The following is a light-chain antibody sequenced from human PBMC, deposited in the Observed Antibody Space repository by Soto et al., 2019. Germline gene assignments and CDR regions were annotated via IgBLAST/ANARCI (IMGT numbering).Light chain of an antibody. J-gene: IGLJ1*01. CDR1: SIDVGGTNH. V-gene: IGLV2-14*03. CDR3: SSYTSSSTYV. Sequence: QSALTQPASVSGSPGQSITISCSGTSIDVGGTNHVSWYLQHPGEAPKLIMYDVSNRPSGVSNRFSGSKSGSTASLTISGLQAEDEADYYCSSYTSSSTYVFGTGTKVTVL. CDR2: DVS.